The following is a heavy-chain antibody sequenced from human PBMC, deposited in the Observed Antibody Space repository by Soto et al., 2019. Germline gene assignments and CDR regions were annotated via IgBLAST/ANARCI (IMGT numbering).Heavy chain of an antibody. J-gene: IGHJ6*02. Sequence: KASETLSLTCTVSGGSISSGGYYWSWIRQHPGKGLEWIGYIYYSGSTYYNPSLKSRVTISVDTSKNQFSLKLSSVTAADTAVYYCARDGARPSSSWYRWDYHYYGMDVWGQGTTVTVSS. CDR2: IYYSGST. D-gene: IGHD6-13*01. CDR1: GGSISSGGYY. V-gene: IGHV4-31*03. CDR3: ARDGARPSSSWYRWDYHYYGMDV.